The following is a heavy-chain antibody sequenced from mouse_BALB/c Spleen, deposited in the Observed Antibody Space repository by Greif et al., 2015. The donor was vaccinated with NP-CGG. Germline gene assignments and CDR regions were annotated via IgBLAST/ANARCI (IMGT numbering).Heavy chain of an antibody. CDR1: GFTFSSYA. V-gene: IGHV5-9-1*01. Sequence: EVKLVESGGGLVKPGGSLKLSCAASGFTFSSYAMSWVRQTPEKRLEWVATISSGGSYTYYPDSVKGRFTISRDNAKNTLYLQMSSLRSEDTAMYYCARRGGSSYNAMDYWGQGTSVTVSS. CDR3: ARRGGSSYNAMDY. CDR2: ISSGGSYT. J-gene: IGHJ4*01. D-gene: IGHD1-1*01.